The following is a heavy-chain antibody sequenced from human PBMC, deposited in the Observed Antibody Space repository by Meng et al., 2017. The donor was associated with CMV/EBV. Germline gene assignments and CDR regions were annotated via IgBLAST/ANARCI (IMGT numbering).Heavy chain of an antibody. V-gene: IGHV1-69*10. D-gene: IGHD3-9*01. Sequence: SVKVSCKASGGTFSSYAISWVRQAPGQGLEWMGGIIPILGIANYAQKFRGRVTITADKSTSTAYMELSSLRSEDTAVYYCARDYTTGYYYYYGMDVWGQGTTVTVSS. J-gene: IGHJ6*02. CDR1: GGTFSSYA. CDR2: IIPILGIA. CDR3: ARDYTTGYYYYYGMDV.